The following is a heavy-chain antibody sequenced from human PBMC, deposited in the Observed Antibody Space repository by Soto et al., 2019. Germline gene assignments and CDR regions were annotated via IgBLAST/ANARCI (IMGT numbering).Heavy chain of an antibody. J-gene: IGHJ4*02. V-gene: IGHV3-33*01. D-gene: IGHD3-10*01. CDR3: VRDLGYGSGSYYRDLDY. CDR1: GFTFSNYG. CDR2: VWFDGSYK. Sequence: GGSLRLSCVASGFTFSNYGMHWVRQAPGKGLEWVAVVWFDGSYKYYADSVKGRFTISRDNSNNTVYLQMNSLRPEDTAVYYCVRDLGYGSGSYYRDLDYWGQGTLVTVSS.